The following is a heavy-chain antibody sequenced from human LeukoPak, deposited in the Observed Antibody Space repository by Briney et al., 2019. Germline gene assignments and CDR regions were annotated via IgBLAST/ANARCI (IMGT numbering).Heavy chain of an antibody. Sequence: SETLSLTCTVSGASIGSTTYYWDWFRQPPGKGLEWIGNIYDGGSTHYNSSLKSRLTMSVDTSKNHFSLRLNSVTAADTAIYYCATHRRPGSGGYENAFEIWGQGTMVTVSS. V-gene: IGHV4-39*01. D-gene: IGHD5-12*01. CDR3: ATHRRPGSGGYENAFEI. J-gene: IGHJ3*02. CDR2: IYDGGST. CDR1: GASIGSTTYY.